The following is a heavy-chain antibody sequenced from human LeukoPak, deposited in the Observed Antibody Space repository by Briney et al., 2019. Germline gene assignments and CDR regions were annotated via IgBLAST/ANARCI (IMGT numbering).Heavy chain of an antibody. Sequence: SETLSLTCTVSGGSISSYYWSWIRQPPGKGLEWIGEINHSGSTNYNPSLKSRVTISVDTSKNQFSLKLSSVTAADTAVYYCAREEQQQLVGYYFDYWGQGTLVTVSS. D-gene: IGHD6-13*01. J-gene: IGHJ4*02. CDR1: GGSISSYY. V-gene: IGHV4-34*01. CDR2: INHSGST. CDR3: AREEQQQLVGYYFDY.